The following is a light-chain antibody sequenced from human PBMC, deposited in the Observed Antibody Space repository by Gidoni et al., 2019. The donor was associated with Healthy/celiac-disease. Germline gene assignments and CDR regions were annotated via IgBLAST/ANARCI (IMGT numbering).Light chain of an antibody. CDR2: DVS. J-gene: IGLJ1*01. CDR1: SGDVGMYNY. V-gene: IGLV2-11*02. Sequence: SALTPPPSVSGSPGQSVTISCTGTSGDVGMYNYVSWYQQHPGKPPKLILHDVSQRPSGVPDRFSGSKSGNTASLTISGLQSDDDADYYCRSYAGSYTRYVFGTGTKVTVL. CDR3: RSYAGSYTRYV.